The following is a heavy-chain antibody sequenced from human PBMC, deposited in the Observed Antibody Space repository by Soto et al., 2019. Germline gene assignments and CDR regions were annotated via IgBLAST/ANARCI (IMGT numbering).Heavy chain of an antibody. V-gene: IGHV1-18*01. CDR2: ISAYNGNT. CDR3: ARVRIGFGEPRCYYYMDV. D-gene: IGHD3-10*01. J-gene: IGHJ6*03. Sequence: ASVKVSCKASGYTFTSYGISWVRQAPGQGLEWMGWISAYNGNTNYAQKLQGRVTMTTDTSTSTAYMELRSLRSDDTAVYYCARVRIGFGEPRCYYYMDVWGKGTTVTVSS. CDR1: GYTFTSYG.